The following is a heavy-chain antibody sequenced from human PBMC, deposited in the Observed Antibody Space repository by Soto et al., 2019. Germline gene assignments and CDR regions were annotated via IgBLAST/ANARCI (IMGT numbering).Heavy chain of an antibody. CDR1: GGSISNYY. CDR3: ARGGGWLPAY. Sequence: QVQLQESGPGLVKPSETLSLTCTVSGGSISNYYWSWIRQPPGKGLEWIGYISYSGSTNYNPSLKXXVXTXXDPSKNQFSLALSSVTAADTAIYYCARGGGWLPAYWGQGTLVTVSS. CDR2: ISYSGST. V-gene: IGHV4-59*01. J-gene: IGHJ4*02. D-gene: IGHD3-10*01.